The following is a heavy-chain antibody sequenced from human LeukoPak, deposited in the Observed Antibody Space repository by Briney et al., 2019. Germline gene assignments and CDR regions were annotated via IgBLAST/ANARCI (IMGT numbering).Heavy chain of an antibody. CDR2: IYSGGTT. CDR3: ARQTGESTNFDN. D-gene: IGHD2-2*01. CDR1: GFTVSSSY. J-gene: IGHJ4*02. V-gene: IGHV3-53*01. Sequence: PGGSLRLSCAASGFTVSSSYISWVRQAPGKGLEWVSAIYSGGTTYYADSVRGRFTISRDNSKYTLYLLMNSLRAEDTAMYHCARQTGESTNFDNWGQGTLVTVSS.